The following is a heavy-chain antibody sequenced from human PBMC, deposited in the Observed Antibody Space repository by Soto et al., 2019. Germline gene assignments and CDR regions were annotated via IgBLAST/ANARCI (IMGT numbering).Heavy chain of an antibody. CDR1: GFTFSRYG. CDR3: AKVRPIESPGPDDY. V-gene: IGHV3-23*01. CDR2: VSGSGSST. Sequence: EVQLLESGGGLVQPGGSLRLSCAASGFTFSRYGMSWVRQAPGKGLEWVSTVSGSGSSTYYEDSVKGRFTISRDNSKNTLYLQMNSLRAEDTAIYYCAKVRPIESPGPDDYWGQGSLVTVSS. J-gene: IGHJ4*02. D-gene: IGHD1-1*01.